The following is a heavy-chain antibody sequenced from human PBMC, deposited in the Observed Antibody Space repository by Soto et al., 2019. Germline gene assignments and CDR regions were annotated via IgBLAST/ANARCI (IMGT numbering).Heavy chain of an antibody. CDR2: ISSTSSYI. CDR3: AGRVTALDY. J-gene: IGHJ4*02. CDR1: GFTFSSYG. Sequence: EVQLVESGGGLVKPGVSLRLSCAASGFTFSSYGMNWVRQAPGKGLEWVSSISSTSSYIYYADSVKGRFTISRDNAKNSLYLQMSSLGAEDSAVDYCAGRVTALDYWGQGTVVTVSS. D-gene: IGHD4-4*01. V-gene: IGHV3-21*01.